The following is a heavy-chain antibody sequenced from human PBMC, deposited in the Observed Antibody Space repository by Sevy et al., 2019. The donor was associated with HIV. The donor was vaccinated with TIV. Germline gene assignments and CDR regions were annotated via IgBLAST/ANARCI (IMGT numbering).Heavy chain of an antibody. V-gene: IGHV3-23*01. D-gene: IGHD6-13*01. CDR1: GFTFSSYA. J-gene: IGHJ3*02. Sequence: GGSLRLSCAASGFTFSSYAMNWVRQAPGKGLEWVSSGSGGNTYYADSVKGRFTISRDSSKNTVSLQMNSLRAKDSAIYYCAKGTLIGAAGLDAFDIWGQGTKVTVSS. CDR3: AKGTLIGAAGLDAFDI. CDR2: SGSGGNT.